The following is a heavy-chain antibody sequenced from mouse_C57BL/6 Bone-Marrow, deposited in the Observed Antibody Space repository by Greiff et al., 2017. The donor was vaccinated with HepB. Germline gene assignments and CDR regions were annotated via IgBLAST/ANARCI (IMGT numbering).Heavy chain of an antibody. CDR1: GFTFSDFY. CDR2: SRNKANDYTT. Sequence: EVQRVESGGGLVQSGRSLRLSCATSGFTFSDFYMEWVRQAPGKGLEWIAASRNKANDYTTEYSASVKGRFIVSRDTSQSILYLQMNALRAEDTAIYYCARDAPITTVVDIWAMDYWGQGTSVTVSS. J-gene: IGHJ4*01. D-gene: IGHD1-1*01. CDR3: ARDAPITTVVDIWAMDY. V-gene: IGHV7-1*01.